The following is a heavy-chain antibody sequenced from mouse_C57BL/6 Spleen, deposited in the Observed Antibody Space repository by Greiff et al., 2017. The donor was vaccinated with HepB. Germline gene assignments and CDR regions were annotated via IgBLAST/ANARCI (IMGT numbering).Heavy chain of an antibody. CDR2: ISSGGSYT. Sequence: EVKLVESGGDLVKPGASLKLSCAASGFTFSSYGMSWVRQTPDKRLEWVATISSGGSYTYYPDSVKGRFTISRDNAKNTLYLQMSSLKSEDTAMYYCARGTGYYFDYWGQGTTVTVSS. CDR1: GFTFSSYG. J-gene: IGHJ2*01. CDR3: ARGTGYYFDY. D-gene: IGHD3-3*01. V-gene: IGHV5-6*01.